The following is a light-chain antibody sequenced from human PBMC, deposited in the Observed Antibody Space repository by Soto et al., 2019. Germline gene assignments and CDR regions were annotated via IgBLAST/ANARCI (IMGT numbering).Light chain of an antibody. Sequence: ALTQPPSASGSPGQSVTISCTGTSSDVGGYNYVSWYQQHPGKAPKLMIYEVSERPSGVPDRFSGSKSSNTASLTVPGLQAEDEADYYCSSYAGSNHFVFGTGTKLTVL. CDR2: EVS. V-gene: IGLV2-8*01. CDR3: SSYAGSNHFV. J-gene: IGLJ1*01. CDR1: SSDVGGYNY.